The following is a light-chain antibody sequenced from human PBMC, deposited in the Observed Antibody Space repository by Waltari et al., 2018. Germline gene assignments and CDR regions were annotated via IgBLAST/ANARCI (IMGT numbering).Light chain of an antibody. J-gene: IGLJ2*01. CDR2: EVS. CDR1: NNDVGGYTY. Sequence: QSDLTQPASVSGSPGQSITISCTGTNNDVGGYTYASWYQQYPGKAPKLIIHEVSNRPLGVSNRFSGSKSGNTASLTISGLQAEDEADYYCSSYTSSSTYAVFGGGTKLTVL. CDR3: SSYTSSSTYAV. V-gene: IGLV2-14*01.